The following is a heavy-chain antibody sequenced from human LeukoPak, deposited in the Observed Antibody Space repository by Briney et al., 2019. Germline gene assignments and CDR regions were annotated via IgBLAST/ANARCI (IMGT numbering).Heavy chain of an antibody. J-gene: IGHJ4*02. CDR2: ISSSGSYI. CDR1: GFTFSSYS. D-gene: IGHD5-18*01. V-gene: IGHV3-21*01. Sequence: GGSLRLSCAASGFTFSSYSMNWVRQAPGKGLEWVSSISSSGSYIYYADSVKGRFTISRDNAKNSLYLQMNSLRAEDTAVYYCARGTWIQLWSAFDYWGQGTLVTVSS. CDR3: ARGTWIQLWSAFDY.